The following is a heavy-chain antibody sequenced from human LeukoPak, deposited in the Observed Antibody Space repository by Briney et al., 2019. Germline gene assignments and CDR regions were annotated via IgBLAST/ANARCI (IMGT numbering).Heavy chain of an antibody. D-gene: IGHD6-13*01. CDR3: ARDGFVGAADY. CDR2: IKKDGSEK. CDR1: EFIFSGYW. J-gene: IGHJ4*02. V-gene: IGHV3-7*01. Sequence: PGGSLRLSCAASEFIFSGYWMNWFRQGPGKGLEWVANIKKDGSEKQHVDSVRGRFTISRDNAKNSLYLQMNSLRVEDTAVYYCARDGFVGAADYWGQGTLVTVSS.